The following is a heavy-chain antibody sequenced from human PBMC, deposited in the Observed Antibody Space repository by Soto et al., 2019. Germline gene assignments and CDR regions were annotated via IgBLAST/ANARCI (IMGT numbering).Heavy chain of an antibody. V-gene: IGHV3-15*07. CDR2: IKSKTDGGTT. J-gene: IGHJ4*01. Sequence: GGSLGLSCAASGFTFSNAWINWVRQAPGKGLEWVGRIKSKTDGGTTDYAEPVKGRFAISRDDSNNMVYLQMNSLKIEDTAVYYCTTDSYSTIIIVRFDYWGHGTLVTVSS. CDR1: GFTFSNAW. CDR3: TTDSYSTIIIVRFDY. D-gene: IGHD3-22*01.